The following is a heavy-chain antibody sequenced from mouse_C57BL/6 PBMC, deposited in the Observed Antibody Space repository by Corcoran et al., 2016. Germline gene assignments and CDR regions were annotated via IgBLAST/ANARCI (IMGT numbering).Heavy chain of an antibody. CDR1: GFSLSTSGMG. Sequence: QVTLKESGPGILQSSQTLSLTCSFSGFSLSTSGMGVSWIRQPSGKGLEWLAHIYWDDDKRYNPSLKSRLTISQDTSRNQVFLKITSVDTAATATYYCARMESIVYYYAMDYWCQGTSVTVSS. D-gene: IGHD2-10*02. CDR3: ARMESIVYYYAMDY. J-gene: IGHJ4*01. V-gene: IGHV8-12*01. CDR2: IYWDDDK.